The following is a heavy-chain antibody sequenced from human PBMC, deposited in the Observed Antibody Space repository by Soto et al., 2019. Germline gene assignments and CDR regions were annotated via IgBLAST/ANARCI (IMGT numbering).Heavy chain of an antibody. CDR1: GGTFSSYA. CDR3: ARGFCSGGSCYSRENYHNYYYGMDV. D-gene: IGHD2-15*01. V-gene: IGHV1-69*13. J-gene: IGHJ6*02. CDR2: IIPIFGTA. Sequence: ASVKVSCKASGGTFSSYAISWVRQAPGQGLEWMGGIIPIFGTANYAQKFQGRVTITADESTSTAYMELSSLRSEDTAVYYCARGFCSGGSCYSRENYHNYYYGMDVWGQGTTVTVSS.